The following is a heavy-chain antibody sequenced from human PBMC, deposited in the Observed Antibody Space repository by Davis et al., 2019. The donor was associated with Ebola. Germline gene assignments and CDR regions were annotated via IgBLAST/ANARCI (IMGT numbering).Heavy chain of an antibody. CDR3: ARDLGRYDDH. CDR2: IIPMVGTA. J-gene: IGHJ4*02. V-gene: IGHV1-69*04. D-gene: IGHD1-26*01. Sequence: AASVKVSCKASGGTFSTYDINWVRQAPGQGLEWIGRIIPMVGTATYAQKFQGRVTITADKSTSTAYMEMSGLRSEDTAVYYCARDLGRYDDHWGQGTLVTVSS. CDR1: GGTFSTYD.